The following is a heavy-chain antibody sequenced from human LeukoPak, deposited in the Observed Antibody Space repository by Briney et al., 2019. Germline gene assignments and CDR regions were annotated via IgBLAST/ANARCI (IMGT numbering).Heavy chain of an antibody. CDR2: ISGSGGST. J-gene: IGHJ4*02. Sequence: GGSLRLSCAASGVTFSSYAMSWVRQPPGKGLEWVSAISGSGGSTYYAASVKGRFTISRDNSKNTLYLQMNSLRAEDTAVYYCAKDWARSYYDYWGQGTLVTVSS. D-gene: IGHD3-16*01. V-gene: IGHV3-23*01. CDR3: AKDWARSYYDY. CDR1: GVTFSSYA.